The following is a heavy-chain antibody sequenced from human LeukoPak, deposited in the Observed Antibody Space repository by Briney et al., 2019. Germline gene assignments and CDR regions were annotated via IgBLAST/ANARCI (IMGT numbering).Heavy chain of an antibody. CDR3: ARDTMGFGDYYYYMDV. CDR1: GYSISSGYY. D-gene: IGHD3-10*01. CDR2: IYHSGST. Sequence: SETLSLTCAVSGYSISSGYYWGWIRPPPGKGLEWIGSIYHSGSTYYNPSLKSRVTISVDTSKNQFSLKLSSVTAADTAVYYCARDTMGFGDYYYYMDVWGKGTTVTVSS. V-gene: IGHV4-38-2*02. J-gene: IGHJ6*03.